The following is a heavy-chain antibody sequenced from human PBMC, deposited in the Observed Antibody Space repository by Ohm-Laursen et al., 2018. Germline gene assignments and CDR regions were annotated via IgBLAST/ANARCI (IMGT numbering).Heavy chain of an antibody. V-gene: IGHV4-59*08. Sequence: PGTLSLTCTVSGGSISSYYWSWIRQPPGKGLEWIGYIYYSGSTNYNPSLKSRVTISVDTSKNQFSLKLSSVTAADTAVYYCARGPPRIAARGDWFDPWGQGTLVTVSS. CDR3: ARGPPRIAARGDWFDP. J-gene: IGHJ5*02. D-gene: IGHD6-6*01. CDR1: GGSISSYY. CDR2: IYYSGST.